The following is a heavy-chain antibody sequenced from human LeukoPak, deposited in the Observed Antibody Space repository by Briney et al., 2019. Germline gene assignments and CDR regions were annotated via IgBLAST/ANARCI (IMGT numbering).Heavy chain of an antibody. J-gene: IGHJ5*02. CDR3: ARVRWSAAVGTTNWFDP. D-gene: IGHD2-2*01. CDR2: IKQDGSEK. Sequence: GGSLRLSCAASGFTFSSYAMSWVRQAPGKGLEWVANIKQDGSEKYYVDSVKGRFTISRDNAKNSLYLQMNSLRAEDTAVYYCARVRWSAAVGTTNWFDPWGQGTLVTVSS. CDR1: GFTFSSYA. V-gene: IGHV3-7*01.